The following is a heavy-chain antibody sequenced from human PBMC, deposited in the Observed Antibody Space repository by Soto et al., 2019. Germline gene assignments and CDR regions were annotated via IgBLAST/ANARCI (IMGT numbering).Heavy chain of an antibody. Sequence: AGGSLRLSCAASGFTFSRYSMNWVRQAPGKGLEWVSYISSSSSTIYYADSVQGRFTISRDNAKNSLSLQMNSLRAEDTAVYYCARDRMRPSYYYALDVWGQGTTVTVSS. CDR2: ISSSSSTI. CDR1: GFTFSRYS. V-gene: IGHV3-48*01. CDR3: ARDRMRPSYYYALDV. J-gene: IGHJ6*02.